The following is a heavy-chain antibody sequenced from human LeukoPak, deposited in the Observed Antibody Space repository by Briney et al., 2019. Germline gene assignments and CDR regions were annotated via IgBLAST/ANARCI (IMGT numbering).Heavy chain of an antibody. J-gene: IGHJ4*02. CDR2: IYYSGST. V-gene: IGHV4-39*07. CDR1: GGSISSSSYY. CDR3: ARDLESGGSGFFDY. D-gene: IGHD3-3*01. Sequence: PSETLSLTCTVSGGSISSSSYYWGRIRQPPGKGLEWIGSIYYSGSTYYNPSLKSRVTTSLDTSKNQFSLKVSSVTAADTAVYYCARDLESGGSGFFDYWGQGTLVTVSS.